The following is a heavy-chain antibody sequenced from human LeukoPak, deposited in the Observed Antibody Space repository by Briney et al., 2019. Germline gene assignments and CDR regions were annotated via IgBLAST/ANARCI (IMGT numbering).Heavy chain of an antibody. CDR3: ARDVNIGAAGPWFDP. V-gene: IGHV3-7*01. Sequence: GGSLRLSCAPSGFTFSSYWMSWVRQAPGKGLEWVANIKQDGSEKYYVDSVKGRFTISRDNAKNSLYLQMNSLRAEDTAVYYCARDVNIGAAGPWFDPWGQGTLVTVSS. J-gene: IGHJ5*02. D-gene: IGHD6-13*01. CDR2: IKQDGSEK. CDR1: GFTFSSYW.